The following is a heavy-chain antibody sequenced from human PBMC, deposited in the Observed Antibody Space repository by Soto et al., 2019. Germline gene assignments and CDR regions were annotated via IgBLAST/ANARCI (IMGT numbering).Heavy chain of an antibody. CDR3: ARERYQVISDGMDV. Sequence: SVKVSCKASGYTFTGYYVHWVREAPGQGLEWMGWINPETGGTSYAQKFQGRVTLSRDTSINTAYLELSRLRFDDAAVYFCARERYQVISDGMDVWGQGTTVTVSS. CDR1: GYTFTGYY. CDR2: INPETGGT. D-gene: IGHD2-2*01. J-gene: IGHJ6*02. V-gene: IGHV1-2*02.